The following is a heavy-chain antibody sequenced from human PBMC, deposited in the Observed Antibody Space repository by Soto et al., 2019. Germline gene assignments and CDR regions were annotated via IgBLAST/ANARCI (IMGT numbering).Heavy chain of an antibody. CDR1: SGSISVTNVF. CDR2: IDYSGTA. V-gene: IGHV4-39*01. CDR3: ARITGRHLDY. Sequence: SETLSLTCTVSSGSISVTNVFWGWVRQPPGKGLEWIGNIDYSGTAYFSPSLATRVTFHVDTSKNQFSLTLYSVTAADTAVYYCARITGRHLDYWGQGILVTVYS. J-gene: IGHJ4*02. D-gene: IGHD1-20*01.